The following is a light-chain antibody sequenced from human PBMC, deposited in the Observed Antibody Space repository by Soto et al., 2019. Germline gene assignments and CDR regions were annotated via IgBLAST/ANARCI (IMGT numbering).Light chain of an antibody. V-gene: IGKV1-33*01. CDR3: QQYDSLNPT. J-gene: IGKJ4*01. CDR2: DAF. Sequence: DIQMTQSPSSLSAFVGDSITITCQASQDIKNYLNWYQHKPGKAPKLLIYDAFKSDTGVPSRFSGSGSRTDFTITISSLQPEDIATYFFQQYDSLNPTFGGGTRVDI. CDR1: QDIKNY.